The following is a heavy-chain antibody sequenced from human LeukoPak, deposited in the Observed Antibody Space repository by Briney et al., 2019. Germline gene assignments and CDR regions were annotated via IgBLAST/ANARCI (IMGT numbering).Heavy chain of an antibody. Sequence: PGGSLRLSCAVYGFTFSSYGMSWVRQAPGKGLEWVAFIRYDGSDKYYVDSVKGRFTISRDTSKNTLYLQMNSLRDDDTAVYYCATLEGYYILTGYYQIDYWGQGTLVTVSS. CDR3: ATLEGYYILTGYYQIDY. V-gene: IGHV3-30*02. D-gene: IGHD3-9*01. CDR1: GFTFSSYG. J-gene: IGHJ4*02. CDR2: IRYDGSDK.